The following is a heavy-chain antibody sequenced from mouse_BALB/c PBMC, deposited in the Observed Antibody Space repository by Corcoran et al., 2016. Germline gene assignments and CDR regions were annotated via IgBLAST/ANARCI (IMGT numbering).Heavy chain of an antibody. CDR3: AKRTETN. CDR2: IDPANGNT. CDR1: GFNIKDTY. D-gene: IGHD4-1*01. J-gene: IGHJ3*01. Sequence: EVQLQQSGAELVKPGASVKLSSTASGFNIKDTYMHGVKQRPEQGLEWIGRIDPANGNTKYDPKFQGKATITADTSANTAYLQLSSLTSEDTAVYYCAKRTETNWGQGTLVTVSA. V-gene: IGHV14-3*02.